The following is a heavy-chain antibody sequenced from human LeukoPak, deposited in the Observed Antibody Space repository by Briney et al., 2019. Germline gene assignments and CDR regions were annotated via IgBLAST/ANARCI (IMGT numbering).Heavy chain of an antibody. V-gene: IGHV3-48*01. D-gene: IGHD2-2*01. CDR2: ISSSSTI. CDR3: ARSGYCSSTSCLDAFDI. Sequence: GGSLRLSRAASGFTFSSYSMNWVRQAPGKGLEWVSYISSSSTIYYADSVKGRFTISRDNAKNSLYLQMNSLRAEDTAVYYCARSGYCSSTSCLDAFDIWGQGTMVTVSS. J-gene: IGHJ3*02. CDR1: GFTFSSYS.